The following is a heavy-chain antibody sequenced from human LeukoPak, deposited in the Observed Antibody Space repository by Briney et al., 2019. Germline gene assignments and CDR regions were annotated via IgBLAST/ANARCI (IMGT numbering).Heavy chain of an antibody. CDR1: GFTFDDYA. CDR3: AKGAAISYLGGDYFDY. CDR2: ISWNSGSI. Sequence: AGRSLRLSCAASGFTFDDYAMHWVRQVPGKGLEWVSGISWNSGSIGYADSVKGRFTISRDNAKNSLYLQMNSLRAEDTALYYCAKGAAISYLGGDYFDYWGQGTLVTVSS. D-gene: IGHD5-18*01. V-gene: IGHV3-9*01. J-gene: IGHJ4*02.